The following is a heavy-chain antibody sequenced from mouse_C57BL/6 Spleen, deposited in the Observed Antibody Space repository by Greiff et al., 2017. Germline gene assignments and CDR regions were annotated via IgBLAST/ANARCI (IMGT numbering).Heavy chain of an antibody. CDR3: AVYEYGFAY. D-gene: IGHD2-4*01. J-gene: IGHJ3*01. CDR1: GYTFTDYY. V-gene: IGHV1-19*01. Sequence: VQLQQSGPVLVKPGASVKMSCKASGYTFTDYYMNWVKQSHGKSLEWIGVINPYNGGTSYNQKFKGKATLTVDKSSSTAYMELNSLTSEDSAVYYCAVYEYGFAYWGQGTLVTVSA. CDR2: INPYNGGT.